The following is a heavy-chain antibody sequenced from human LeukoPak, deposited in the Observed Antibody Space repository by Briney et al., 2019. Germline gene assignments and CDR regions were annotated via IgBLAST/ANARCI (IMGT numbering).Heavy chain of an antibody. CDR3: ARVQGVNGYDC. D-gene: IGHD5-24*01. V-gene: IGHV1-69*01. J-gene: IGHJ4*02. CDR2: IIPIFGTA. Sequence: EASVKVSCKASGGTFSSYAISWVRQAPGQGLEWMGGIIPIFGTANYAQKFQGRVTITADESTSTAYMELSSLRSEDTAVYYCARVQGVNGYDCWGQGTLVTVSP. CDR1: GGTFSSYA.